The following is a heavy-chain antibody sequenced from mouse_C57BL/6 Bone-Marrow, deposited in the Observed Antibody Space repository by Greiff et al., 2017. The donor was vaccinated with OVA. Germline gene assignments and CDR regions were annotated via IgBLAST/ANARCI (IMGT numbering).Heavy chain of an antibody. D-gene: IGHD2-3*01. V-gene: IGHV1-54*01. CDR1: GYAFTYYL. CDR3: AMERLIYDDYFY. J-gene: IGHJ2*01. CDR2: NNPGSGGT. Sequence: QVQLQQSGAELVRPGTSVKVSCKASGYAFTYYLIEWGKQRPGQGLEWVGVNNPGSGGTNYNEKFKGKATLTADKSSSTAYMQLNSLTSEDSAVDFCAMERLIYDDYFYCGQGTTLTGTS.